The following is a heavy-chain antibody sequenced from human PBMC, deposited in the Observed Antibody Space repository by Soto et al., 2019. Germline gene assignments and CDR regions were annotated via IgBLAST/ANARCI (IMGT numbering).Heavy chain of an antibody. CDR1: GFTCSSYE. Sequence: EVQLVESGGGLVQPGGSLRLSCAASGFTCSSYEMNWGRQAPGKGLEWVSYISGSGSSIYYADSVKGRVSISRDNANISLYLQMNSLRAEDTAVYYSARLDYEDGVDSWGRGTLVNVSS. CDR2: ISGSGSSI. J-gene: IGHJ4*02. D-gene: IGHD4-17*01. V-gene: IGHV3-48*03. CDR3: ARLDYEDGVDS.